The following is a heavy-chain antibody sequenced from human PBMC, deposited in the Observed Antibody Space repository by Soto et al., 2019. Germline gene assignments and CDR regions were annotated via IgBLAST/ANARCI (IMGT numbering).Heavy chain of an antibody. J-gene: IGHJ6*02. D-gene: IGHD2-15*01. Sequence: GESLKISCKGSGYSFTSYWIGWVRQMPGKGLEWMGIIYPGDSDTRYSPSFQGQVTISADKSFSTAYLQWSSLKAPDTAMYYCARATVGYCSGGSCSRTPSYYYGMGVWRQGTTVTFCS. CDR3: ARATVGYCSGGSCSRTPSYYYGMGV. CDR1: GYSFTSYW. CDR2: IYPGDSDT. V-gene: IGHV5-51*01.